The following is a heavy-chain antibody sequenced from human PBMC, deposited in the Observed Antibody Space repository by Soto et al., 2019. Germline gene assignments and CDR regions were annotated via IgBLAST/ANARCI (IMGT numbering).Heavy chain of an antibody. CDR1: GYTYTRYG. CDR2: ISAYNGNT. J-gene: IGHJ4*02. Sequence: ASVKVSCQTSGYTYTRYGISWVRQAPGQGLEWMGWISAYNGNTNYAQKLQGRVTMTTDTSTSTAYMELRSLRSDDTAVYYCARVRDVLPSSNFDYWGQGTLVTVSS. CDR3: ARVRDVLPSSNFDY. D-gene: IGHD2-15*01. V-gene: IGHV1-18*01.